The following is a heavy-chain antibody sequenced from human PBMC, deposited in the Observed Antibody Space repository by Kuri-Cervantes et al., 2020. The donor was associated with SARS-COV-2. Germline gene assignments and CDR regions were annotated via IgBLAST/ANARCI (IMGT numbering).Heavy chain of an antibody. CDR1: GGSISTYY. J-gene: IGHJ6*02. Sequence: GSLRLSCTVSGGSISTYYWSWIRQPPGKGLEWIGYIYYSGSTTYNPSLKSRVTISVDTSKNQFSLELDSVTAADTAVYYCARGSNYSHYYGTDVWGQGTTVTVSS. V-gene: IGHV4-59*01. CDR3: ARGSNYSHYYGTDV. CDR2: IYYSGST.